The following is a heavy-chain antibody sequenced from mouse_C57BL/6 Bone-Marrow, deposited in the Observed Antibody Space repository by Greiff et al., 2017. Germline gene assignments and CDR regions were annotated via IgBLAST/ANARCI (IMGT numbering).Heavy chain of an antibody. V-gene: IGHV1-9*01. CDR3: AREDDGSSYWFAY. CDR1: GYTFTGYW. J-gene: IGHJ3*01. D-gene: IGHD1-1*01. CDR2: FLTGSGST. Sequence: QVQLKESGAELMKPGASVKLSCKATGYTFTGYWIEWVKQRPGHGLEWIGGFLTGSGSTNYNAKFKGKATFTADTSSTTAYMQLSSLTTEDSAIYYCAREDDGSSYWFAYWGQGTLVTVSA.